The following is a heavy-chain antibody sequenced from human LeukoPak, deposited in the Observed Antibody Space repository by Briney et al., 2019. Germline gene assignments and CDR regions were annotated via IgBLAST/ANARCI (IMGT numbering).Heavy chain of an antibody. J-gene: IGHJ6*03. D-gene: IGHD2-8*01. CDR2: INLNSGGT. CDR1: GYTFTGYY. V-gene: IGHV1-2*02. Sequence: ASVKVSCKASGYTFTGYYMHWVRQAPGQGLEWMGWINLNSGGTNYAQKFQGRVTMTRDTSISTAYMELSRLRSDDTAVYYCAREDICTNGVCYARYMDVWGKGTTVTVSS. CDR3: AREDICTNGVCYARYMDV.